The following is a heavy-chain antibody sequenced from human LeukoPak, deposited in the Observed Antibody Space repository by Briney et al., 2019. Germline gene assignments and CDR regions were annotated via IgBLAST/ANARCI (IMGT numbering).Heavy chain of an antibody. CDR1: GFTFSSYT. CDR2: ISGTGGCT. D-gene: IGHD2-2*01. J-gene: IGHJ4*02. CDR3: AKHGSTSCYWVCAYYFDY. V-gene: IGHV3-23*01. Sequence: PGGSLRLSCAASGFTFSSYTMNWVRQAPGKGLEWVSAISGTGGCTYYADSVKGRFTISRDNSKNTLYLQINSLRAEDTAVYYCAKHGSTSCYWVCAYYFDYWGQGTLVTVSS.